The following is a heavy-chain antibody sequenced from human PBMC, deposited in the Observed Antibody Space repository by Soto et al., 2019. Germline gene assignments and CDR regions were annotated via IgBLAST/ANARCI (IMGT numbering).Heavy chain of an antibody. V-gene: IGHV1-69*13. J-gene: IGHJ4*02. CDR2: LIAMLGTP. CDR1: GGTFGSQG. CDR3: ARGAMANFDY. Sequence: SVKVSCKASGGTFGSQGIAWVRQAPGQGLEWMGGLIAMLGTPTYAKKVQGRATISADESLTSSYLELRSLRSEDTGVYFCARGAMANFDYWGQGTVVTVS. D-gene: IGHD5-18*01.